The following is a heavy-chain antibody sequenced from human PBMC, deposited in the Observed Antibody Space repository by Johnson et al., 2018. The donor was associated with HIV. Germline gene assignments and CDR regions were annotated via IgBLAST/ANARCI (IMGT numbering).Heavy chain of an antibody. D-gene: IGHD3-10*01. CDR2: INWNGGST. Sequence: VQLVESGGGVVRPGGSLRLSCAASGFTFDDYGLSWVRQVPGKGLEWVSGINWNGGSTGHADSVKGRFTISRDNAKDSLYLQMNSLRAEDTALYYCARDFVAFGECTAFDMWGQGTMVTVSS. V-gene: IGHV3-20*04. CDR1: GFTFDDYG. CDR3: ARDFVAFGECTAFDM. J-gene: IGHJ3*02.